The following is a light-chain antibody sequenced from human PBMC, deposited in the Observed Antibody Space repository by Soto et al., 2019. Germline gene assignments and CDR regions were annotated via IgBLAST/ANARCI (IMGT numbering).Light chain of an antibody. J-gene: IGKJ4*01. CDR3: QQLKSYSLT. CDR2: AAS. Sequence: DIQLTQSPSFLSASVGDRVTITCRASQGVSSYLAWYQQKPGKAPKLLIYAASTLQSGVPPRFSGSGSGTEFTLTVSSLQPEDSATYYFQQLKSYSLTFGGGTKVEIK. V-gene: IGKV1-9*01. CDR1: QGVSSY.